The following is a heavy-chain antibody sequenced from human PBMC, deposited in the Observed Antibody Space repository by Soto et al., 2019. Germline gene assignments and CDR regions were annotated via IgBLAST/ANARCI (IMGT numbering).Heavy chain of an antibody. Sequence: GESLKLSCKGSGYSFTSYWISWVRQMPGKGLEWMGRIDPSDSYTNYSPSFQGHVTISADKSISTAYLQWSSLKASDTAMYYCARHEEYSSGWYYFDYWGQGTLVTVSS. CDR2: IDPSDSYT. CDR1: GYSFTSYW. CDR3: ARHEEYSSGWYYFDY. V-gene: IGHV5-10-1*01. D-gene: IGHD6-19*01. J-gene: IGHJ4*02.